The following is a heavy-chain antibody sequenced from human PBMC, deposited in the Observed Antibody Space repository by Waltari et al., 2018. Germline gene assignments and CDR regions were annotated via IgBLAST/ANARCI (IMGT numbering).Heavy chain of an antibody. J-gene: IGHJ4*02. CDR2: INLNSGGT. Sequence: QVQLVQSGAEGKKPGASVKVSCKASGSTFPAAYLHWMRQAPGQGPEWMGWINLNSGGTAYAERFQGRVTMTRDTSITTSYMELNTLRSDDTAVYYCARDLSGSQGAAYDCWGQGTLVTVSS. CDR1: GSTFPAAY. CDR3: ARDLSGSQGAAYDC. D-gene: IGHD3-16*01. V-gene: IGHV1-2*02.